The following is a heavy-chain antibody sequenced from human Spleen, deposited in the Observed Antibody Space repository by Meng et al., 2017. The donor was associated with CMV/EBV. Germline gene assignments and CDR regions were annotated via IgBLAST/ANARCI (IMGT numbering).Heavy chain of an antibody. CDR2: ISGSGGST. V-gene: IGHV3-23*01. J-gene: IGHJ4*02. D-gene: IGHD3-22*01. Sequence: GESLKISCAASGFTFSSYAMSWVRQAPGEGLEWVSAISGSGGSTYYADSVKGRFTISRDNSKNTLYLQMNSLRAEDRAVYYCAKSYYYDSSGSFDYWGQGTLVTVSS. CDR1: GFTFSSYA. CDR3: AKSYYYDSSGSFDY.